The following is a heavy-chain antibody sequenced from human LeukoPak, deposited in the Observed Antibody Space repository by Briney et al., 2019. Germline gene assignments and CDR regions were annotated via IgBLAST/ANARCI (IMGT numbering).Heavy chain of an antibody. CDR1: GFTVSSNY. CDR3: ARAQDVYSSSWYSFDY. CDR2: NYSGGST. Sequence: GGSLRLSCAASGFTVSSNYMSWVRQAPGKGLEWVSVNYSGGSTYYADSVKGRFTISRDNSKNTLYLQMNSLRAEDTAVYYCARAQDVYSSSWYSFDYWGQGTLVTVSS. D-gene: IGHD6-13*01. V-gene: IGHV3-53*01. J-gene: IGHJ4*02.